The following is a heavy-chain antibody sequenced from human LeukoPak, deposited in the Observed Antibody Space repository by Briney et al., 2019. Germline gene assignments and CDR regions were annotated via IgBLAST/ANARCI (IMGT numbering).Heavy chain of an antibody. CDR3: ASVNYDFWSGYYRSPHYYGMDV. CDR2: INHSGST. CDR1: GGSFSGYY. V-gene: IGHV4-34*01. Sequence: SETLPLTCAVYGGSFSGYYWSWIRQPPGKGLEWIGEINHSGSTNYNPSLKSRVTISVDTSKNQFSLKLSSVTAADTAVYYCASVNYDFWSGYYRSPHYYGMDVWGQGTTVTVSS. D-gene: IGHD3-3*01. J-gene: IGHJ6*02.